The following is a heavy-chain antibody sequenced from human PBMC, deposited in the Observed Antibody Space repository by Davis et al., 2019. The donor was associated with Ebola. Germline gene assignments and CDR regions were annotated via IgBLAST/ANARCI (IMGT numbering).Heavy chain of an antibody. V-gene: IGHV3-30*18. CDR3: AKLRSHDYSDSSDDFYLDL. CDR1: GFTFSSYG. J-gene: IGHJ2*01. D-gene: IGHD1-26*01. Sequence: GGSLRLSCAASGFTFSSYGMHWVRQAPGKGLEWVALISSDGSKEYYADSVEGRFTISKDNSKNTLYLHMNALTAEDTALYYCAKLRSHDYSDSSDDFYLDLWGRGTLVTVSS. CDR2: ISSDGSKE.